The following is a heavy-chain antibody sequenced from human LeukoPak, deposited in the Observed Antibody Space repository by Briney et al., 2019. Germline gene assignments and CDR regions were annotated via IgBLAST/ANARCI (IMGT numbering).Heavy chain of an antibody. CDR2: IHPNSGGT. CDR3: ARDYYGSGTYYKDY. CDR1: GYTFTAYY. D-gene: IGHD3-10*01. Sequence: ASVKVSCKASGYTFTAYYLHWVRQAPGQGLEWMGWIHPNSGGTNYAQNFQGRVSMTTDTSISTVYMELSRLRSDDTAVYYCARDYYGSGTYYKDYWGQGTLVTVSS. J-gene: IGHJ4*02. V-gene: IGHV1-2*02.